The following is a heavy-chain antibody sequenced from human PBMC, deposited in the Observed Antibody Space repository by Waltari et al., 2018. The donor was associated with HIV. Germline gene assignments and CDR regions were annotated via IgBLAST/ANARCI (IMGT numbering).Heavy chain of an antibody. J-gene: IGHJ4*02. V-gene: IGHV4-59*08. CDR2: IYYSGST. D-gene: IGHD1-26*01. Sequence: QVQLQESCPGLVKPSENLSRTCTGPGVPIRSHHWTLFRQPPGKGLEWIGYIYYSGSTNYNPSLKSRVTISVDTSKNQFSLKLSSVTAADTAVYYCARLDWELPRAGDYWGQGTLVTVSS. CDR3: ARLDWELPRAGDY. CDR1: GVPIRSHH.